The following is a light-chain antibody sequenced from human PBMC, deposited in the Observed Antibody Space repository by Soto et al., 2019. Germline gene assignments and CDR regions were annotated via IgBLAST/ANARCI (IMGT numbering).Light chain of an antibody. CDR3: QQYNKWPPLT. CDR2: DAS. CDR1: LSVSSD. J-gene: IGKJ4*01. Sequence: EIVMTQSPATLSVSPGERATLSCRASLSVSSDLAWYQQKPGQAPRLLIYDASTRATGIPVRFSGSGSGTEFTLTISSLQSEDFALYYCQQYNKWPPLTFGGGTKVEI. V-gene: IGKV3-15*01.